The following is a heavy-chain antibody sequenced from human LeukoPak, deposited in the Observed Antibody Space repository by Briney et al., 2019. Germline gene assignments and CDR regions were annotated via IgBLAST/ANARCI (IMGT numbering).Heavy chain of an antibody. CDR2: IIPITA. CDR1: GGTFSSYA. D-gene: IGHD3-3*01. J-gene: IGHJ5*02. Sequence: RASVKVSCKASGGTFSSYAINWVRQAPGQGLEWMGGIIPITANYAQKFQGRVTITADESTSTSSLRSEDTAVYYCASKRGDFWSGISNWFDPWGQGTLVTVSS. V-gene: IGHV1-69*13. CDR3: ASKRGDFWSGISNWFDP.